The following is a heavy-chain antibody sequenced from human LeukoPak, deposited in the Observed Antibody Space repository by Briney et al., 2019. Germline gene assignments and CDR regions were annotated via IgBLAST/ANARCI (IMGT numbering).Heavy chain of an antibody. D-gene: IGHD5-18*01. CDR1: GYTFTGYY. Sequence: ASVKVSCKASGYTFTGYYMHWVRQAPGQGLEWMGWINPNSGGTNYAQKFQGRVTMTRDTSISTACMELSRLRSDDTAVYYCARIPNVGSYGYYFDYWGQGTLVTVSS. J-gene: IGHJ4*02. CDR2: INPNSGGT. V-gene: IGHV1-2*02. CDR3: ARIPNVGSYGYYFDY.